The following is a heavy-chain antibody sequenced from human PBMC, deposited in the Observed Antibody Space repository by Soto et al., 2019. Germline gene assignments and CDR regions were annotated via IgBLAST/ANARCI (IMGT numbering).Heavy chain of an antibody. V-gene: IGHV1-46*02. CDR3: ARAQLLLRFDWLFDPYIDF. CDR2: INPSGGST. CDR1: GYTFNSYY. J-gene: IGHJ4*02. Sequence: QVQLVQSGAEVKKTGASVKVSCKASGYTFNSYYMHWVRQAPGQGFEWMGIINPSGGSTSYEQKFQGRVTMTRDTSTSTRYMELSSLRYEDTAVYYCARAQLLLRFDWLFDPYIDFSGQGTLVTVSS. D-gene: IGHD3-9*01.